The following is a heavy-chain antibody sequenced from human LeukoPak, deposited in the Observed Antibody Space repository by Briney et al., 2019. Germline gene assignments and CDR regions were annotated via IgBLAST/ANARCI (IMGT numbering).Heavy chain of an antibody. V-gene: IGHV4-39*01. Sequence: SETLSLTCTVSGDSITTSSYYCGWIRQPPGKGLEWIGNIYYSGSTYYNPSLKSRVTISVDTSKNQFSLWLSSVTAADTAVYYCARLETYDSTLDYWGQGTLVTVSS. CDR1: GDSITTSSYY. J-gene: IGHJ4*02. CDR3: ARLETYDSTLDY. D-gene: IGHD3-22*01. CDR2: IYYSGST.